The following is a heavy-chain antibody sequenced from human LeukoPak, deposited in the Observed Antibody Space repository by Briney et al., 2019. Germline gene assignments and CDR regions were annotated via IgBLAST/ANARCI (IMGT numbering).Heavy chain of an antibody. J-gene: IGHJ4*02. D-gene: IGHD1-26*01. V-gene: IGHV3-30*02. CDR1: GFTFSNNG. CDR2: IRYDGSHDGSNK. CDR3: AKDRGWELRILDY. Sequence: GGSLRLSCSASGFTFSNNGMHWVRQAPGKGLPWVAFIRYDGSHDGSNKYYADSVKGRFTISRDNSKNTLYLQMNSLKPEDTAVYYCAKDRGWELRILDYWGQGTLVTVSS.